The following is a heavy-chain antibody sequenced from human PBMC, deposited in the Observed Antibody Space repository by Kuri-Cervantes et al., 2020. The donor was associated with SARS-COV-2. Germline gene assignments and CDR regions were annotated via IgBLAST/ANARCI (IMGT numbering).Heavy chain of an antibody. CDR1: GFTFSSYA. Sequence: GESLKISCAASGFTFSSYAMHWVRQAPGKGLEWVAVISYDGSNKYYADSVKGRFTISRDNSKNTLYLQMNSLRAEDTAVYYCASHGAQQLVRYWGQGTLVTVSS. CDR2: ISYDGSNK. CDR3: ASHGAQQLVRY. D-gene: IGHD6-6*01. J-gene: IGHJ4*02. V-gene: IGHV3-30-3*01.